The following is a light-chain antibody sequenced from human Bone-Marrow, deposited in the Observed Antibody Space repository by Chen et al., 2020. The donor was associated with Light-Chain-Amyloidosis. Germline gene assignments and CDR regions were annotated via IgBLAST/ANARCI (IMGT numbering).Light chain of an antibody. Sequence: IVLTQSPLSLPVTPGEPASISCRSSQSLLHSSGYNSLDWYLQKPGQSPQLLIYLSSTRASGVPDRFGGSGSGTDITLKISRVEADDVGVYYCMQALQIPHTFGQGTKLEIK. CDR3: MQALQIPHT. CDR1: QSLLHSSGYNS. V-gene: IGKV2-28*01. CDR2: LSS. J-gene: IGKJ2*01.